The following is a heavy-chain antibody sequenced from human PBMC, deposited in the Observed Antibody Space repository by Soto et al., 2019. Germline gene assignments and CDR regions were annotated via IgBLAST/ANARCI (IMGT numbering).Heavy chain of an antibody. CDR2: IIPVFGTA. V-gene: IGHV1-69*12. Sequence: QVQLVQSGAEVKKPGSSVKLSCKASGATLDTFINLGITWARRAPGQGLDWIGGIIPVFGTAHYAPKFQGILTISADESTKTAFMELSSLRSEDTALYYCARGVATKIVVVIFDALVIWGQGTMVTVSS. CDR1: GATLDTFINLG. J-gene: IGHJ3*02. D-gene: IGHD3-22*01. CDR3: ARGVATKIVVVIFDALVI.